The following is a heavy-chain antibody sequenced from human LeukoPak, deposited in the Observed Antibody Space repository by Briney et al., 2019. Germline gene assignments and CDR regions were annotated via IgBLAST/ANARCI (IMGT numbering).Heavy chain of an antibody. Sequence: ASVKVSCKASGYTFTSYAMNWVRQAPGQGLEWMGWINTNTGNPTYAQGFTGRFVFSLDTSVSTAYLQISSLKAEDTAVYYCARSFSVVVAAGNDAFDIWGQGTMVTVSS. D-gene: IGHD2-15*01. CDR1: GYTFTSYA. CDR2: INTNTGNP. CDR3: ARSFSVVVAAGNDAFDI. V-gene: IGHV7-4-1*02. J-gene: IGHJ3*02.